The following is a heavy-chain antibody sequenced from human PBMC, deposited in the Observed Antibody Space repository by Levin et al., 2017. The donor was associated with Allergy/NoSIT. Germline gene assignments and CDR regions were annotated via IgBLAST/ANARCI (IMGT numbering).Heavy chain of an antibody. CDR3: ARLLRYAMDV. CDR2: IRLDGSGK. J-gene: IGHJ6*02. Sequence: LSLTCAASGFIFENYWMTWVRQAPGKGLEWVANIRLDGSGKDYVDSVKGRFTISRDNAKNSLYLQMNSLRAEDTAVYYCARLLRYAMDVWGQGTTVTVSS. V-gene: IGHV3-7*01. CDR1: GFIFENYW.